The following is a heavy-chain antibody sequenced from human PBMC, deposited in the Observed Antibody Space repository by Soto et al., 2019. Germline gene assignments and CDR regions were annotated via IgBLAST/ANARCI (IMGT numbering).Heavy chain of an antibody. CDR2: ISYDGSNK. Sequence: GGSLRLSCAASGFTFSSYAMHWVRQAPGKGLEWVAVISYDGSNKYYADSVKGRFTISRDNSKNTLYLQMNSLRAEDTAVYYCASPGYDILIGYYWAGWFDPWGQGSLVTVSS. CDR1: GFTFSSYA. D-gene: IGHD3-9*01. J-gene: IGHJ5*02. V-gene: IGHV3-30-3*01. CDR3: ASPGYDILIGYYWAGWFDP.